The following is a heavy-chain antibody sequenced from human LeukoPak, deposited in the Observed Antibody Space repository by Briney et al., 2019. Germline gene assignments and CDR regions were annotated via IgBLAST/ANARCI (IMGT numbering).Heavy chain of an antibody. Sequence: GGSLRLSCAASGFTFSSYAMQWVRQAPGKGLEWVAFISYDGSDKNYADSVKGRFTISRDNSMDTLYLQMNSLRAEDTAVYYCARAVYRSGGYYFDYWGQGILVTVSS. CDR3: ARAVYRSGGYYFDY. V-gene: IGHV3-30*04. CDR2: ISYDGSDK. CDR1: GFTFSSYA. D-gene: IGHD6-19*01. J-gene: IGHJ4*02.